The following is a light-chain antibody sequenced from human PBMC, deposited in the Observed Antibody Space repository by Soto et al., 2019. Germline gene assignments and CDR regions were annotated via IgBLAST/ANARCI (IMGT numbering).Light chain of an antibody. CDR1: QGVTTN. V-gene: IGKV3-20*01. J-gene: IGKJ1*01. CDR2: GAS. Sequence: MTGARDSRSGSAGERAAVSRRAGQGVTTNFAWYQQKPGQAPRLLISGASSRAADIPDRFSGSGSGTDFPLTINRLEPEHFAVYSCQQYDRSPRTFGQGTKVDIK. CDR3: QQYDRSPRT.